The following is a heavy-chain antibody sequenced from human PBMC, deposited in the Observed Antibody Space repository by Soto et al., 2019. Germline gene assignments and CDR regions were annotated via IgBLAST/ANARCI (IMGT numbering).Heavy chain of an antibody. D-gene: IGHD6-6*01. CDR1: GGSISSYY. J-gene: IGHJ1*01. CDR3: ARTTSSSPNFQH. V-gene: IGHV4-59*01. CDR2: IYYSGST. Sequence: SETLSLTCTVSGGSISSYYWSWIRQPPGKGLEWIGYIYYSGSTNYNPSLKSRVTISVDTSKNQFSLKLSSVTAADTAVYYCARTTSSSPNFQHWRQGTLVTVSS.